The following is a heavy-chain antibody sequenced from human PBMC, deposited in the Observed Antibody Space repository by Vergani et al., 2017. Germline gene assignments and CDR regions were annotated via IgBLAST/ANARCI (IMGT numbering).Heavy chain of an antibody. CDR3: ARGPITICGVVENMGDY. CDR2: ISYDGSNK. D-gene: IGHD3-3*01. J-gene: IGHJ4*02. Sequence: QVQLVESGGGVVQPGRSLRLSCAASGCTFSSYAMHWVRQAPGKGLEWVAVISYDGSNKYYADSVKGRFTISRDNSKNTLYLQMNSLRAEDTAVYYCARGPITICGVVENMGDYWGQGTLVTVSS. CDR1: GCTFSSYA. V-gene: IGHV3-30-3*01.